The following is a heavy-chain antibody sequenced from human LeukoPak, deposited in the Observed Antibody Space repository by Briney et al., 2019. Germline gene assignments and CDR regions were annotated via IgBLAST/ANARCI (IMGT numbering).Heavy chain of an antibody. J-gene: IGHJ6*03. V-gene: IGHV1-2*02. CDR3: ARGWSGSYYSHYYYYMDV. CDR1: GYSFTSYW. Sequence: GESLKISCKGSGYSFTSYWIGWVRQAPGQGLEWMGWIIPNSGGTNYAQKFQGRVTMTRDTSITTAYMELSRLRSDDTAVYYCARGWSGSYYSHYYYYMDVWGKGTTVTVSS. CDR2: IIPNSGGT. D-gene: IGHD1-26*01.